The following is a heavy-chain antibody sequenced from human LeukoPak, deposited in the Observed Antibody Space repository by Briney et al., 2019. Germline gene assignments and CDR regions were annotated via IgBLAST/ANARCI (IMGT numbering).Heavy chain of an antibody. CDR2: ISSRDGST. D-gene: IGHD6-13*01. Sequence: GGSLRLSCAASGFTFSSYAMSWVRQAPGKGLEWVSGISSRDGSTYYADSVKGRFTISRDTSANTLYLQMNSLRAEDTAVYYCTGPYSSSAGYWGQGTLVTVSS. J-gene: IGHJ4*02. CDR3: TGPYSSSAGY. V-gene: IGHV3-23*01. CDR1: GFTFSSYA.